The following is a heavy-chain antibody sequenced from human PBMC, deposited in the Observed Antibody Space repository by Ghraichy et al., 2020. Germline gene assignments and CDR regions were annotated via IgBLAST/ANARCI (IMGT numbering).Heavy chain of an antibody. CDR2: IWYDGSNK. V-gene: IGHV3-33*01. D-gene: IGHD1-14*01. Sequence: GESLRLSCAASGFTFSSYGMHWVRQAPGKGLEWVAVIWYDGSNKYYADSVKGRFTISRDNSKNTLYLQMNSLRAEDTAVYYCARAWGITADWFDPWGQGTLVTVSS. CDR1: GFTFSSYG. J-gene: IGHJ5*02. CDR3: ARAWGITADWFDP.